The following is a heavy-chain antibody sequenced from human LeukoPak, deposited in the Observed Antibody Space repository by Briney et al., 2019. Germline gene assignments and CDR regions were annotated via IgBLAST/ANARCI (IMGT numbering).Heavy chain of an antibody. CDR3: ARHLATVTASRQYYYYGMDV. CDR1: RYSFTSYW. D-gene: IGHD4-17*01. J-gene: IGHJ6*02. Sequence: GESLKISCKCSRYSFTSYWISWVRQMPGKGLEWMGNIDPSDSYTNYSPSFQGHVTISADKSISTAYLQWSSLKASDTAIYYCARHLATVTASRQYYYYGMDVWGQGTTVTVSS. V-gene: IGHV5-10-1*01. CDR2: IDPSDSYT.